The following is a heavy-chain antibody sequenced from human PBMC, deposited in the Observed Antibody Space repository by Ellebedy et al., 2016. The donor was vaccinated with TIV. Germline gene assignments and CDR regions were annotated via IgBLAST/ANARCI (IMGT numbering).Heavy chain of an antibody. D-gene: IGHD1-14*01. J-gene: IGHJ4*02. CDR1: GFTFTAYW. CDR2: IQQRGIEK. V-gene: IGHV3-7*03. Sequence: GESLKISCAASGFTFTAYWMTWVRQAPGKGPEWVANIQQRGIEKNYVDSVKGRFTISRDNSKNTLYLQMSSLTADDTAVYYCAKSPSRKPGLVDCWGQGTLVTVSS. CDR3: AKSPSRKPGLVDC.